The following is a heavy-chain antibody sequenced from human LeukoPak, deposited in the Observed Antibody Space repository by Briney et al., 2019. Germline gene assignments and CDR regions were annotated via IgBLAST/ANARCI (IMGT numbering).Heavy chain of an antibody. CDR1: GGSISSSGYS. D-gene: IGHD6-13*01. CDR3: ARRSSSWAEYYFDY. V-gene: IGHV4-30-2*01. J-gene: IGHJ4*02. Sequence: PSQTLSLTCAVSGGSISSSGYSWSWIRQPRGKGLEWIGYIYHSGSAYYDPSLKSRVTISLDRSKNQCSPKLSSVTAADTAMYYCARRSSSWAEYYFDYWGQGTLVTVSS. CDR2: IYHSGSA.